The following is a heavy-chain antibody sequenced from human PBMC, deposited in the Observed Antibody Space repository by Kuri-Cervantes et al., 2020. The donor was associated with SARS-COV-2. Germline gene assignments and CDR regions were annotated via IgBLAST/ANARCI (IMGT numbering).Heavy chain of an antibody. CDR3: ARILWSGYSAYYGMDV. Sequence: SDTLSLTCAVHGGSFSGYYWSWIRQPPGKGLEWIGEINHSGSTNYNPSLKSRVTISVDTSKNQFSLKLSSVTAADTAVYYCARILWSGYSAYYGMDVWGQGTTVTVSS. CDR1: GGSFSGYY. V-gene: IGHV4-34*01. D-gene: IGHD3-3*01. J-gene: IGHJ6*02. CDR2: INHSGST.